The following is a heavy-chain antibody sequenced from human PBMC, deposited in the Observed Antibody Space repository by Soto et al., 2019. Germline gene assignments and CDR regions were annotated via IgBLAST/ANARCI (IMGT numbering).Heavy chain of an antibody. CDR3: ARAVSWGNYDSLWGTYRLDY. CDR1: GGSFSGYH. J-gene: IGHJ4*02. V-gene: IGHV4-34*01. CDR2: INHSGST. D-gene: IGHD3-16*02. Sequence: QVQLQQWGAGLLKPSETLSLTCAVYGGSFSGYHWGWIRQPPGKGLEWIGEINHSGSTNYNPSLKSRVTISLDTSQNQFSLKLSSVTAADTAVYYCARAVSWGNYDSLWGTYRLDYWGQGTLVTVSS.